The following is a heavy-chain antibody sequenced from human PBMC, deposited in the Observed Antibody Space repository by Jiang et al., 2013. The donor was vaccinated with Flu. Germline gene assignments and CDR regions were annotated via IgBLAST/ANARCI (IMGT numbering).Heavy chain of an antibody. J-gene: IGHJ3*02. CDR3: AGYHYYDSSGLRAGSEPDAFDI. CDR2: IYYSGST. Sequence: GPGLVKPSETLSLTCTVSGGSISSSSYYWGWIRQPPGKGLEWIGSIYYSGSTYYNPSLKSRVTISVDTSKNQFSLKLSSVTAADTAVYYCAGYHYYDSSGLRAGSEPDAFDIWGQGTMVTVSS. CDR1: GGSISSSSYY. D-gene: IGHD3-22*01. V-gene: IGHV4-39*01.